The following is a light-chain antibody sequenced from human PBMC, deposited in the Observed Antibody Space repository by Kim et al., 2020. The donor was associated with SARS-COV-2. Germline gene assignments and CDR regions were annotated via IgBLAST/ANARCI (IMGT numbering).Light chain of an antibody. Sequence: GQPASISCRSSQSLEYTDGNTYLNWLHQRPGHSPRRLIYKVSNRDSGVPDRFSGSGSGTDFTLKISRVEAEDVGVYYCMQGTHPYTFGQGTKLEIK. J-gene: IGKJ2*01. CDR2: KVS. CDR1: QSLEYTDGNTY. V-gene: IGKV2-30*01. CDR3: MQGTHPYT.